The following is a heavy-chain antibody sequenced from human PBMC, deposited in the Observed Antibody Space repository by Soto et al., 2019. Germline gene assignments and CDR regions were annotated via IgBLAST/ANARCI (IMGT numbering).Heavy chain of an antibody. V-gene: IGHV3-15*01. CDR1: GFTFSNAW. D-gene: IGHD3-22*01. Sequence: GGSLRLSCAASGFTFSNAWMSWARQAPGKGLEWVGRIKSKTDGGTTDYAAPVKGRFTISRDDSKNTLYLQMNSLKTEDTAVYYCTTSLRITMIVVVSPGAFDIWGQGTMVTVSS. J-gene: IGHJ3*02. CDR3: TTSLRITMIVVVSPGAFDI. CDR2: IKSKTDGGTT.